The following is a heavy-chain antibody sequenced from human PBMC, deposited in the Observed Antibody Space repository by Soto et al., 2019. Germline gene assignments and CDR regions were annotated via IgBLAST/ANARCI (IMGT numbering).Heavy chain of an antibody. CDR1: RVAFSKFI. V-gene: IGHV1-69*13. CDR2: IIPIFGTA. Sequence: SVKVSCKASRVAFSKFIVTWVRQAPGLGLEWVGGIIPIFGTANYAQKFQGRATITADESTSTSYMEVNNLRSEDTAVYYCAKVRYSSPMGYYYGMDVWGQGTMVTVSS. D-gene: IGHD6-19*01. CDR3: AKVRYSSPMGYYYGMDV. J-gene: IGHJ6*02.